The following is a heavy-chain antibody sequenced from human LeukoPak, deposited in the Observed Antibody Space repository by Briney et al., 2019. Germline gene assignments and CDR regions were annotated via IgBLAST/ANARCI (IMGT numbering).Heavy chain of an antibody. CDR2: ISYDGSDK. V-gene: IGHV3-30*04. CDR1: GFTFSSYT. J-gene: IGHJ6*02. CDR3: ARDGVVAAQSHYYYGMDV. D-gene: IGHD2-15*01. Sequence: GGSLRLSCAASGFTFSSYTIHWVRQAPGKGLEWVAVISYDGSDKYYADSVKGRFTISRDNSKNTLYLQMTSLRAEDTAVYYCARDGVVAAQSHYYYGMDVWGQGTTVTVSS.